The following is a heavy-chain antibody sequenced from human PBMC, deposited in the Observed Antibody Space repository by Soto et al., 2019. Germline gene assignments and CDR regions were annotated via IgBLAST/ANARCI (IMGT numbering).Heavy chain of an antibody. CDR1: GGTFSSYA. V-gene: IGHV1-69*13. CDR2: IIPIFGAA. D-gene: IGHD3-3*01. CDR3: ASGGIFGVVTRAYYGMDV. J-gene: IGHJ6*02. Sequence: SVKVSCKASGGTFSSYAISWVRQAPGQGLEWMGGIIPIFGAANYAQKFQGRVTITADESTSTAYMELSSLRAEDTAVYYCASGGIFGVVTRAYYGMDVWGQGTTVTVSS.